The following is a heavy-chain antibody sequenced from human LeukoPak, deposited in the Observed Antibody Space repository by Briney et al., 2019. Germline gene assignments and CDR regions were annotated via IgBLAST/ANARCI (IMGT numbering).Heavy chain of an antibody. Sequence: GGSLRLSCAASGFTFSSYGMHWVRQAPGKGLEWVAVISYDGSNKYCADSVKGRFTISRDNSKNTLYLQMNSLRAEDTAVYYCAKPMDLDAFDIWGQGTMVTVSS. CDR2: ISYDGSNK. CDR3: AKPMDLDAFDI. J-gene: IGHJ3*02. D-gene: IGHD3-10*01. V-gene: IGHV3-30*18. CDR1: GFTFSSYG.